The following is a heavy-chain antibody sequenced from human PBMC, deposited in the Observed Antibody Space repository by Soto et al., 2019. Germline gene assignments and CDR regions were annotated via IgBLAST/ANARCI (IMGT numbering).Heavy chain of an antibody. J-gene: IGHJ4*02. Sequence: QLQLQESGPGLVKPSETLSLTCTVSGGSINTSSYYWGWIRQPPGKGLEWIGTIFYSGSTYYNPSPPRRLTISVDTSKPQFSLTLSSVTAADTAVYYCAPPWQPRFAYWGQGPLVTVSS. V-gene: IGHV4-39*01. CDR1: GGSINTSSYY. CDR3: APPWQPRFAY. D-gene: IGHD6-13*01. CDR2: IFYSGST.